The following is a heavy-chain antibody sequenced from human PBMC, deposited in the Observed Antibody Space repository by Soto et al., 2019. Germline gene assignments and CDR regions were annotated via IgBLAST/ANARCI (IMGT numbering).Heavy chain of an antibody. CDR3: ARGLFEKGSLWFGELLPPDWFDP. D-gene: IGHD3-10*01. J-gene: IGHJ5*02. CDR2: MNPNSGNT. CDR1: GYTFTSYD. Sequence: ASVKVSCKASGYTFTSYDINWVRQATGQGLEWMGWMNPNSGNTGYAQKFQGRVTMTRNTSISTAYMELSSLRSEDTAVYYCARGLFEKGSLWFGELLPPDWFDPWGQGTLVTVSS. V-gene: IGHV1-8*01.